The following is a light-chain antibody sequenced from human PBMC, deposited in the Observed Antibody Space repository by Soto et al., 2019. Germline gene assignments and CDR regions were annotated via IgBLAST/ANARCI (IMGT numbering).Light chain of an antibody. CDR2: DSN. V-gene: IGLV1-51*01. CDR3: GTWDSSLSAGV. CDR1: SSNIGNNY. Sequence: QSVLTQPPSVSAAPGQKVTISCSGSSSNIGNNYVPWYQQLPGTAPKLLIYDSNKRPSEIPDRFSGSKSGTSATLGITGLQTGDEADYYCGTWDSSLSAGVFGGGTKVTVL. J-gene: IGLJ2*01.